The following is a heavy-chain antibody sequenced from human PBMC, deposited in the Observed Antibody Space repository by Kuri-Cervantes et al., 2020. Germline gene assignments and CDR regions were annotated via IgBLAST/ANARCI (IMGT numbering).Heavy chain of an antibody. Sequence: GSLRLSCAVYGGSFGGYYWSWIRQPPGKGLEWIGEINHSGSTNYNPSLKSRVTISVDTSKNQFSLKLSSVTAADTAVYYCARHTHSSGWFWGYHFDYWGQGALVTVSS. D-gene: IGHD6-19*01. V-gene: IGHV4-34*01. J-gene: IGHJ4*02. CDR2: INHSGST. CDR1: GGSFGGYY. CDR3: ARHTHSSGWFWGYHFDY.